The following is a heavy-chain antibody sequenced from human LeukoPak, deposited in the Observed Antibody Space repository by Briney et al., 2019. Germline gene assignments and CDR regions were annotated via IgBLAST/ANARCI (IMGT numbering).Heavy chain of an antibody. J-gene: IGHJ6*03. Sequence: ASETLSLTCTVSGGAISSYYWSWIRQPPGKGLEWIGYIYYSGSTNYNPSLKSRVTISVDTSKNQFSLKLSSVTAADTAVYYCARGVDNCSSTSCYYYMDVWGKGTTVTVSS. CDR3: ARGVDNCSSTSCYYYMDV. D-gene: IGHD2-2*01. CDR1: GGAISSYY. V-gene: IGHV4-59*01. CDR2: IYYSGST.